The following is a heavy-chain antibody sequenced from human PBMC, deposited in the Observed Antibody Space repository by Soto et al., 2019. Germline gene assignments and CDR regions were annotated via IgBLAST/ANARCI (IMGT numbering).Heavy chain of an antibody. CDR3: ARRVAVAGTVMARLYYFDY. J-gene: IGHJ4*02. CDR2: IYYSGST. V-gene: IGHV4-39*01. Sequence: PSETLSLTCTVSGGSISSSSYYWGWIRQPPGKGLEWIGSIYYSGSTYYNPSLKSRVTISVDTSKNQFSLKLSSVTAADTAVYYCARRVAVAGTVMARLYYFDYWGQGTLVTVSS. CDR1: GGSISSSSYY. D-gene: IGHD6-19*01.